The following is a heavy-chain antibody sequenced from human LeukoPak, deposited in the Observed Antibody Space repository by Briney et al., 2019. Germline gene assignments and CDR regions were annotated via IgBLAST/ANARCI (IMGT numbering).Heavy chain of an antibody. J-gene: IGHJ6*03. V-gene: IGHV4-4*02. Sequence: SGTLSLTCAVSGGSISSSNWWSWVRQPPGKGLEWIGEIYHSGSTNYNPSLKSRVTISVDTSKNQFSLKLSSVTAADTAVYYCARLGLTPYYYYYMDAWGKGTTVTISS. D-gene: IGHD4/OR15-4a*01. CDR3: ARLGLTPYYYYYMDA. CDR2: IYHSGST. CDR1: GGSISSSNW.